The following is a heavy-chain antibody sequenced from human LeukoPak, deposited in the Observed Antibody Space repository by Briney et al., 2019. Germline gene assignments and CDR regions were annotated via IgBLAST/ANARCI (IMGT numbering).Heavy chain of an antibody. D-gene: IGHD2-21*02. V-gene: IGHV3-23*01. Sequence: PGGSLRLSSAASGFTFTSNAVTWVRQAPGKGLEWVSDISVSGGSTYYAESVKGRFTISRDNSKNTLYLQMNTPRDEDTPVYNCAKATHIVVVTATTFLDYWGQGALVTVSS. J-gene: IGHJ4*02. CDR2: ISVSGGST. CDR1: GFTFTSNA. CDR3: AKATHIVVVTATTFLDY.